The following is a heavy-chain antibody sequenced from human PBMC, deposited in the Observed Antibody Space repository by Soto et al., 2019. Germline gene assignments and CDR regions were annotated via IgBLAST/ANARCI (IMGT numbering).Heavy chain of an antibody. J-gene: IGHJ4*02. Sequence: QLQLQESGSGLVKPSQTLSLTCAVSGGSISSGGYSWSWIRQPPGKGLEWIGYIYHSGSTYYNPSLQGRVTITVSRAKNQFSLKLSSVTGADTAVYYCARASGYARTFDYWGQGTLVTVSS. CDR1: GGSISSGGYS. CDR3: ARASGYARTFDY. CDR2: IYHSGST. D-gene: IGHD5-12*01. V-gene: IGHV4-30-2*01.